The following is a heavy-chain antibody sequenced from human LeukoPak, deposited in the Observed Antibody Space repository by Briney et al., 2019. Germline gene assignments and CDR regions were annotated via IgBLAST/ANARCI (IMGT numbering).Heavy chain of an antibody. J-gene: IGHJ4*02. V-gene: IGHV1-3*03. Sequence: ASVKVSCKASGYTFTDYYIHWVRQAPGRRLEWMGWINAGNGNTKYSQEFQGRVTITRDTSASTAYMELSSLRSEDMAVYYCARSVSTKWYYFDYWGQGTLVTVSS. D-gene: IGHD5/OR15-5a*01. CDR3: ARSVSTKWYYFDY. CDR2: INAGNGNT. CDR1: GYTFTDYY.